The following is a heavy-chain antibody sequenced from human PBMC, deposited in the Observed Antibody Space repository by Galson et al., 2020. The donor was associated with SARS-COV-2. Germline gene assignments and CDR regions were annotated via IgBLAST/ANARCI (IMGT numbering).Heavy chain of an antibody. CDR1: GLTFSNTA. J-gene: IGHJ5*01. V-gene: IGHV3-48*03. Sequence: GGSLRLSCAASGLTFSNTAMNWVRQAPGKGLEWLSYISMSGITIYYADSVKGRFTISRDNAENSLYLQMNSLRAGDTGIYYCATGDVWFESGGHGPLVTVSS. CDR3: ATGDVWFES. CDR2: ISMSGITI. D-gene: IGHD7-27*01.